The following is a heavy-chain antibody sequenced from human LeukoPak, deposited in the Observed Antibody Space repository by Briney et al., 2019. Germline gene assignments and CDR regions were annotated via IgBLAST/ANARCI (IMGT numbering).Heavy chain of an antibody. D-gene: IGHD3-9*01. V-gene: IGHV3-48*03. CDR3: ARGLGHDY. CDR1: GFTFSGYE. CDR2: ISTSVNTI. J-gene: IGHJ4*02. Sequence: GGSLRLSSAASGFTFSGYEMNWVRQAPGKGLEWVSYISTSVNTIYYADSVKGRFTISRDNARNSLYLQMNSLRAEDTAVYYCARGLGHDYWGQGTLVTVSS.